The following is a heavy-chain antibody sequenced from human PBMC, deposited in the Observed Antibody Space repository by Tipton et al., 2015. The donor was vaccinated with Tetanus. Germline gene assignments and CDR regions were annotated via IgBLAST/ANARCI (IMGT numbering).Heavy chain of an antibody. V-gene: IGHV3-15*01. Sequence: SGFTFNNAWMSWVRQGPGKGLEWVGRIKRKTDGETTDYGAPVKSRFTISRDDSKNTLYLQMDSLTTEDTAVYYCARLRGWGIGGCGMDLWGQGTTVTVSS. D-gene: IGHD3-16*01. CDR2: IKRKTDGETT. CDR1: GFTFNNAW. J-gene: IGHJ6*02. CDR3: ARLRGWGIGGCGMDL.